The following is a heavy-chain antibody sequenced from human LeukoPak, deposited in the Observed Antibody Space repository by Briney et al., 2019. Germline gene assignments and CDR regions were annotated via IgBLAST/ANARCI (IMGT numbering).Heavy chain of an antibody. Sequence: GGSLRLSCVASGFTFSSYAMSWVRQAPGKGLEWVSSISGSGGSTYYADSVKGRFTISRDNSKNTLYLQMNSLRADDTAVYYCAKTKEGSVTTVNWFDPWGQGTLVTVSS. V-gene: IGHV3-23*01. CDR2: ISGSGGST. CDR1: GFTFSSYA. J-gene: IGHJ5*02. CDR3: AKTKEGSVTTVNWFDP. D-gene: IGHD4-11*01.